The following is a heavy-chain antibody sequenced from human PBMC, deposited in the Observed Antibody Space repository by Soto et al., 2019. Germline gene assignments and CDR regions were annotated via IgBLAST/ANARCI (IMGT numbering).Heavy chain of an antibody. CDR1: GFTFSSYA. V-gene: IGHV3-23*01. CDR2: ISGSGGST. CDR3: AKGRAVACTDDY. D-gene: IGHD6-19*01. Sequence: EVQLLESVGGLLQPGGSLRLSCAASGFTFSSYAMSWVRQAPGKGLEWVSAISGSGGSTYYADSVKGRFTISRDNSKNTLYLQMNSLRAEDTAVYYCAKGRAVACTDDYWGQGTLVTVSS. J-gene: IGHJ4*02.